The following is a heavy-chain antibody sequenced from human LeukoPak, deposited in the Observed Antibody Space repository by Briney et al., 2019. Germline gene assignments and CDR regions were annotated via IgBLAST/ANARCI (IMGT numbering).Heavy chain of an antibody. CDR3: ARAGLRYIWNYVTPNNWFDP. CDR1: GYSISSGYY. Sequence: SETLSLTCTVSGYSISSGYYWGWLRQPAGKGLEWIGYIYYSGSTNYNPSLKSRVTISVDTSKNQFSMQRSSVTAADAAVYYSARAGLRYIWNYVTPNNWFDPWGQGTLVTVSS. CDR2: IYYSGST. D-gene: IGHD1-7*01. J-gene: IGHJ5*02. V-gene: IGHV4-61*10.